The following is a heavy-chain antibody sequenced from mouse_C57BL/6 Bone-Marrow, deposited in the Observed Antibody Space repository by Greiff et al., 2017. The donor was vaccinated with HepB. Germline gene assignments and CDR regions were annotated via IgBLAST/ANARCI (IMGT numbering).Heavy chain of an antibody. CDR2: INPNYGTT. D-gene: IGHD1-1*01. V-gene: IGHV1-39*01. J-gene: IGHJ2*01. Sequence: VQLKESGPELVKPGASVKISCKASGYSFTDYNMNWVKQSNGKSLEWIGVINPNYGTTSYNQKFKGKATLTVDQSSSTAYMQLNSLTSEDSAVYYCARGPRLCYYGSSFYFDYWGQGTTLTVSS. CDR1: GYSFTDYN. CDR3: ARGPRLCYYGSSFYFDY.